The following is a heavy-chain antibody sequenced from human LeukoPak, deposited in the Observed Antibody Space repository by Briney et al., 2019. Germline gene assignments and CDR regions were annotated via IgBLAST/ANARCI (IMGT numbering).Heavy chain of an antibody. CDR2: TYYRSKWNN. D-gene: IGHD1-1*01. Sequence: SQTLSLTCAICGDSVSTSSVAWNWIRQSPSRSLERLGRTYYRSKWNNDYAVSVKSRIIINPDTSKNQFSLQLNSVTPEDTAVYYCARYNWNGGRAFDVWGRGTMVTVSS. CDR3: ARYNWNGGRAFDV. V-gene: IGHV6-1*01. CDR1: GDSVSTSSVA. J-gene: IGHJ3*01.